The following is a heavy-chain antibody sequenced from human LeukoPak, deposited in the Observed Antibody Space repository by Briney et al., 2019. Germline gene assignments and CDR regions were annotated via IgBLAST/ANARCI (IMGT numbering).Heavy chain of an antibody. CDR3: TRRSFSGSYYGTGFDY. V-gene: IGHV3-15*01. D-gene: IGHD1-26*01. CDR1: GFTVSNAW. CDR2: IKSKTDGCTR. J-gene: IGHJ4*02. Sequence: GGSLRLSCAASGFTVSNAWIRWVRQAPGKGVEGVGRIKSKTDGCTREYAAAVKGRLTISRDDEKKEMYLQMNSLKTEDTAVYYCTRRSFSGSYYGTGFDYWGQGTLVTVSS.